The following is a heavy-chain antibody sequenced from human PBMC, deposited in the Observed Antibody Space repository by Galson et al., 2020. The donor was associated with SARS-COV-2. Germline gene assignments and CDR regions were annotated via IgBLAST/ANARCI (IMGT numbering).Heavy chain of an antibody. Sequence: SETLSLTCTVSGGPISSSSSYWGWIRQPPGKGLEWIGSIYYSGSTYYNPSLKSRVTISVDTSKNQFSLKLSSVTTADTAVYFCAGRYSSSWYEYYGMDVWGQGTTVTVSS. J-gene: IGHJ6*02. CDR2: IYYSGST. CDR1: GGPISSSSSY. CDR3: AGRYSSSWYEYYGMDV. D-gene: IGHD6-13*01. V-gene: IGHV4-39*07.